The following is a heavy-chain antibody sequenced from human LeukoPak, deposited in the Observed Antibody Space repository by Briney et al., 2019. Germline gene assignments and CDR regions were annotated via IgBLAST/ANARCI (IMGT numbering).Heavy chain of an antibody. Sequence: SETLSLTCSVSGGSIISYYWSWIRQPPGKGLEWIGYIYYSGSAKYNPSLKSRVTISVDTSKNQFSLKLTSVTAADTAVYYCTRDIGAARSDYWGQGTLVTVSS. V-gene: IGHV4-59*01. CDR3: TRDIGAARSDY. D-gene: IGHD6-6*01. CDR2: IYYSGSA. J-gene: IGHJ4*02. CDR1: GGSIISYY.